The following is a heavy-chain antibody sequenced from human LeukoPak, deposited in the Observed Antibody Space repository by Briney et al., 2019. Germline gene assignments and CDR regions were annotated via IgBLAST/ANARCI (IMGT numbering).Heavy chain of an antibody. V-gene: IGHV4-34*01. CDR3: ARGVSAALWFGEQYYFDY. J-gene: IGHJ4*02. Sequence: PSETLSLTCAVYGGSFSGYYWSWIRQPPGKGLEWIGEINHSGSTNYSPSLKSRVTISVDTSKNQFSLKLSSVTAADTAVYYCARGVSAALWFGEQYYFDYWGQGTLVTVSS. D-gene: IGHD3-10*01. CDR1: GGSFSGYY. CDR2: INHSGST.